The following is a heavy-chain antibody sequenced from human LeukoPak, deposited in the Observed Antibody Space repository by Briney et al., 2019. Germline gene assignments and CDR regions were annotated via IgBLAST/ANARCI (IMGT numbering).Heavy chain of an antibody. Sequence: SETLSLTCTVSGGSISSYYWSWIRQPPGKGLEWIGYIYYSGSTNYNPSLKSRVTISVDTSKNQFSLKLSSVTAADTAVYYCARIPYYSYYFDYWGQGTLVTVSS. V-gene: IGHV4-59*01. J-gene: IGHJ4*02. CDR2: IYYSGST. CDR3: ARIPYYSYYFDY. CDR1: GGSISSYY. D-gene: IGHD3-10*01.